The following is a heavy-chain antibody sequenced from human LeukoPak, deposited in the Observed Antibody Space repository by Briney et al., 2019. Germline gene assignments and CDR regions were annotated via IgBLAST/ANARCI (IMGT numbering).Heavy chain of an antibody. CDR3: ARDNEYCTGGTCRLDY. V-gene: IGHV3-74*01. J-gene: IGHJ4*02. D-gene: IGHD2-15*01. Sequence: PGGSLRLSCASSGXTFSFYWMHWVRQAPGKGLVWVSRINNDGSSTSYAGSVKGRFTISRDNAKNTLYLQMNNLRAEDTAVYYCARDNEYCTGGTCRLDYWGQGALVTVSS. CDR1: GXTFSFYW. CDR2: INNDGSST.